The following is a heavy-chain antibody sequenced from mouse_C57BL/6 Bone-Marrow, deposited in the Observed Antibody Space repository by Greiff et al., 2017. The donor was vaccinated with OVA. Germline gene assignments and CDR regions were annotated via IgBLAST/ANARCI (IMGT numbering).Heavy chain of an antibody. Sequence: DVMLVESGGGLVQPGGSLKLSCAASGFTFSDYGMAWVRQAPRKGPEWVAFISNLAYSIYYADTVTGRFTISRENAKNTLYLEMSSLRSEDTAMYYCARQGDGYYPYAMDYWGQGTSVTVSS. CDR3: ARQGDGYYPYAMDY. V-gene: IGHV5-15*01. J-gene: IGHJ4*01. CDR1: GFTFSDYG. D-gene: IGHD2-3*01. CDR2: ISNLAYSI.